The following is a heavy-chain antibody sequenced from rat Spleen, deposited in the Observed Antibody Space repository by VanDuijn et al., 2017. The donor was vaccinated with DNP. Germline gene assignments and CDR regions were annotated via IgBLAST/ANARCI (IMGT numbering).Heavy chain of an antibody. CDR2: ISYSGST. V-gene: IGHV3-1*01. CDR1: GYSITSNY. CDR3: ARSGWELGFDY. Sequence: EVQLQESGPGLVKPSQSLSLTCSVTGYSITSNYWGWIRKFPGNKMEWIGHISYSGSTSYNPSLKSRISITRETSKNQFFLQLNSVTTEDTDTYYCARSGWELGFDYWGQGVMVTVSS. J-gene: IGHJ2*01. D-gene: IGHD5-1*01.